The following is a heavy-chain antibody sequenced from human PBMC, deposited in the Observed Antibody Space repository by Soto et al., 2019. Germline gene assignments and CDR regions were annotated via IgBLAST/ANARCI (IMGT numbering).Heavy chain of an antibody. Sequence: SETLSLTCAVSGGSISSVGYSCSWIRQPPGKGLEWIGYIYHSGSTYYNPSLKSRVTISVDRSKNQFSLKLSSVTAADTAVYYCARLGNWFDPWGQGTLVTVSS. J-gene: IGHJ5*02. CDR1: GGSISSVGYS. CDR2: IYHSGST. CDR3: ARLGNWFDP. V-gene: IGHV4-30-2*01.